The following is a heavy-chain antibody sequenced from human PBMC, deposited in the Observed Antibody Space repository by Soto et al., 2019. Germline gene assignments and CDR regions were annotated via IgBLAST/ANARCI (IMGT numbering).Heavy chain of an antibody. J-gene: IGHJ4*02. V-gene: IGHV2-5*02. CDR3: AHRALQYGDKAYFDY. D-gene: IGHD4-17*01. Sequence: QITLKESGPTLVKPTQTLTLTCTFSGFSLSTRGVGVGWIRQPPGKALEWLALIYWDDDKRYSPSLKSRLTITKDTSNNQGVLTMTNMDPVDTATYYCAHRALQYGDKAYFDYWGQGTLVTVSS. CDR2: IYWDDDK. CDR1: GFSLSTRGVG.